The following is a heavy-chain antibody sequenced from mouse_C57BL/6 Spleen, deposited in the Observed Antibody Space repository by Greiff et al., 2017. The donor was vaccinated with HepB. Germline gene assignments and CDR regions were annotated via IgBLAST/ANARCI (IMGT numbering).Heavy chain of an antibody. Sequence: QVQLQQPGAELVRPGSSVKLSCKASGYTFTSYWMHWVKQRPIQGLKGIGNIDPSESETHYNQKFKDKATLPVDKSSSTAYMQLSSLTSEDSAVYYCARGGFYYSRTRDYAMDYWGQGTSVTVSS. J-gene: IGHJ4*01. CDR3: ARGGFYYSRTRDYAMDY. V-gene: IGHV1-52*01. CDR1: GYTFTSYW. D-gene: IGHD2-5*01. CDR2: IDPSESET.